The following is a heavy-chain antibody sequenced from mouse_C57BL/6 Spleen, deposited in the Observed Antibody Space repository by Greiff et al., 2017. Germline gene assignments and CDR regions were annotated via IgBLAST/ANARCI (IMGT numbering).Heavy chain of an antibody. CDR2: IDPETGGT. V-gene: IGHV1-15*01. D-gene: IGHD1-1*01. Sequence: QVQLQQSGAELVRPGASVTLSCKASGYTFTDYEMHWVKQTPVHGLEWIGAIDPETGGTAYNQKFKGKAILTADKSSSTAYMELRSLTSEDSAFYYCTRITTVVYFDYWGQGTTLTVSS. J-gene: IGHJ2*01. CDR3: TRITTVVYFDY. CDR1: GYTFTDYE.